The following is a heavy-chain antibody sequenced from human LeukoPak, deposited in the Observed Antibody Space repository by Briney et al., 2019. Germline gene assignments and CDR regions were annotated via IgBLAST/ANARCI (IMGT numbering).Heavy chain of an antibody. V-gene: IGHV3-7*01. CDR3: ARDGALRYFDWFAGQVAWLDI. CDR2: IKQDGSEK. D-gene: IGHD3-9*01. CDR1: GFTFSSYW. J-gene: IGHJ3*02. Sequence: GGSLRLSCAASGFTFSSYWMSWVRQAPGKGLEWVANIKQDGSEKYYVDSVKGRFTISRDNAKNSLYLQMNSLRAEDTAVYYCARDGALRYFDWFAGQVAWLDIWGQGTMVTVSS.